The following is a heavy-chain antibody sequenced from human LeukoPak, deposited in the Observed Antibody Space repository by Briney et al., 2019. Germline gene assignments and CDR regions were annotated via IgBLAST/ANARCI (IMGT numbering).Heavy chain of an antibody. J-gene: IGHJ4*01. CDR1: GYTFTSYY. Sequence: ASVKVSCKASGYTFTSYYMHWVRQAPGQGLEWMGWINPNRGDTNYAQRFQGRVTMTRDTSISTAYMELSGLRSDDTAVYYCTVNLYPYYFDYWGHGTLVTVSS. CDR2: INPNRGDT. D-gene: IGHD3-16*01. CDR3: TVNLYPYYFDY. V-gene: IGHV1-2*02.